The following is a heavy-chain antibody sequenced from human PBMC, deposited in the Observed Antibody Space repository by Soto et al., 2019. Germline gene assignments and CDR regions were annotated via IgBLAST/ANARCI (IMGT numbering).Heavy chain of an antibody. J-gene: IGHJ4*02. Sequence: SETLSLTCTVSGGSISSSSYYWGWIRQPPGKGLEWIGSIYYSGSTYYNPSLKSRVTISVDTSKNQFSLKLSSVTAADTAVYYCARGGGYGSYYFDYWGQGTLVTVSS. V-gene: IGHV4-39*01. CDR1: GGSISSSSYY. D-gene: IGHD1-26*01. CDR2: IYYSGST. CDR3: ARGGGYGSYYFDY.